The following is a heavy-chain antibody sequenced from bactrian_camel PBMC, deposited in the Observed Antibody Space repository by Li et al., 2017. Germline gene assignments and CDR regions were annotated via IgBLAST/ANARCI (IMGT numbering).Heavy chain of an antibody. Sequence: VQLVESGGGAVQPGGSLTLSCGVSGFTFTTYAMSWIRQGSGKGLEWVSGIDSFGEVTYYADSVKGRFTISQDIAKRTVFLEMNSLEPEDTAMYYCAAARLLPWRTTTSPARDFHYWGQGTQVTVS. V-gene: IGHV3S40*01. CDR2: IDSFGEVT. D-gene: IGHD2*01. J-gene: IGHJ4*01. CDR1: GFTFTTYA. CDR3: AAARLLPWRTTTSPARDFHY.